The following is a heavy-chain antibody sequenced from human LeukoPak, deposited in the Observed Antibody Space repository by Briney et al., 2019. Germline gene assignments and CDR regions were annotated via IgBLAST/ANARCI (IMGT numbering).Heavy chain of an antibody. CDR2: INHSGST. J-gene: IGHJ6*03. D-gene: IGHD6-6*01. CDR1: GGSFSGYY. V-gene: IGHV4-34*01. Sequence: PSETLSLTCAVYGGSFSGYYWSWIRQPPGKGLEWIGEINHSGSTNYNPSLKSRVTISVDTSKNQFSLKLSSVTAADTAVYYCARCGQLVRGYYYYYYMDVWGKGTTVTVSS. CDR3: ARCGQLVRGYYYYYYMDV.